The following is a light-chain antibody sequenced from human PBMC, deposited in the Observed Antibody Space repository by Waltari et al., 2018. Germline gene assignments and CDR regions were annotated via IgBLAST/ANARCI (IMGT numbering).Light chain of an antibody. J-gene: IGLJ1*01. Sequence: SYVLPQSPSVSVAPGQTAVVTCGGNNIGSKRVHWYQQRPGQAPRLVVDDDRDRPSGIPARCSGSNTGNTATRTISRVEAGDEATYSCQVWDSVSDHRVFGAGTRVTVL. CDR1: NIGSKR. CDR3: QVWDSVSDHRV. CDR2: DDR. V-gene: IGLV3-21*02.